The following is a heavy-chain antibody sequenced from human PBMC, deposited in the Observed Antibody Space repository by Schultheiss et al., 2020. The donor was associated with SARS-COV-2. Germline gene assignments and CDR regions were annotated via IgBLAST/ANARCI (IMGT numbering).Heavy chain of an antibody. J-gene: IGHJ4*02. CDR3: AKDKGDYGDYDYFDY. V-gene: IGHV3-53*01. CDR2: IHSGGTT. Sequence: GGSLRLSCAATGFSVSDKYMSWVRQAPGKGLEWVSIIHSGGTTYYSDSVRGRFTVSRDSPKNTVYLQMNSLRSDDTAVYYCAKDKGDYGDYDYFDYWGQGTLVTVSS. CDR1: GFSVSDKY. D-gene: IGHD4-17*01.